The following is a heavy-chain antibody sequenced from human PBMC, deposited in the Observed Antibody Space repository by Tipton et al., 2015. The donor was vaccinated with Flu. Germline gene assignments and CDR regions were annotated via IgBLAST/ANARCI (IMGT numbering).Heavy chain of an antibody. CDR2: IYTGVTT. V-gene: IGHV3-66*02. D-gene: IGHD2-21*01. Sequence: SLRLSCAASGFIVSNNDINWVRQAPGKGLEWVSIIYTGVTTYYTDSVKGRFAISRDTSMNTVYLQMNSLRPEDAAVYYCARDRIVVLNDGPAHDYWGQGTLVTVSS. J-gene: IGHJ4*02. CDR3: ARDRIVVLNDGPAHDY. CDR1: GFIVSNND.